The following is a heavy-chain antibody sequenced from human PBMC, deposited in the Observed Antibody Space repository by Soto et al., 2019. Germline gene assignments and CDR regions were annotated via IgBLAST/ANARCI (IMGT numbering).Heavy chain of an antibody. J-gene: IGHJ4*02. CDR2: IYYSGST. CDR3: ASPFNSGYDDCFDY. D-gene: IGHD5-12*01. Sequence: SETLSLTCTVSGGSISSYYWSWIRQPPGKGLEWIGYIYYSGSTNYNPSLKSRVTISVDTSKNQFSLKLSSVTAADTAVYYCASPFNSGYDDCFDYWGQGTLVTVSS. V-gene: IGHV4-59*08. CDR1: GGSISSYY.